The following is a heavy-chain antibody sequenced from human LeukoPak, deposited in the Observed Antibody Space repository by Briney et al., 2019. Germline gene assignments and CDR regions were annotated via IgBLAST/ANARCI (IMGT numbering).Heavy chain of an antibody. CDR2: IKQDGSEK. CDR1: GFTFSSSA. J-gene: IGHJ3*02. CDR3: ASLGVVVILDAFDI. D-gene: IGHD3-22*01. V-gene: IGHV3-7*01. Sequence: GGSLRLSCAASGFTFSSSAMSWVRQAPGKGLGWVANIKQDGSEKYYVDSVKGRFTISRDNAKNSLYLQMNSLRAEDTAVYYCASLGVVVILDAFDIWGQGTMVTVSS.